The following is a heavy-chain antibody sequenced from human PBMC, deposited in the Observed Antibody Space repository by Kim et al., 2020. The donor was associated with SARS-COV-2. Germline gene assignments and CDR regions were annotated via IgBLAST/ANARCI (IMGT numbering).Heavy chain of an antibody. Sequence: GGSLRLSCAASGFTFSSYAMSWVRQAPGKGLEWVSAISGSGGSTYYADSVKGRFTISRDNSKNTLYLQMNSLRAEDTAVYYCAKNRPRIWFGELSFDYWGQGTLVTVSS. CDR3: AKNRPRIWFGELSFDY. D-gene: IGHD3-10*01. V-gene: IGHV3-23*01. CDR2: ISGSGGST. J-gene: IGHJ4*02. CDR1: GFTFSSYA.